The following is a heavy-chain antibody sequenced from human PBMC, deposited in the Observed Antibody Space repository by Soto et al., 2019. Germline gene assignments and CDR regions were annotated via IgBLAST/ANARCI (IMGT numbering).Heavy chain of an antibody. D-gene: IGHD4-17*01. J-gene: IGHJ4*02. V-gene: IGHV4-39*02. CDR1: GGSISSSSYY. Sequence: SETLSLTCTVSGGSISSSSYYWGWIRQPPGKGLEWIGSIYYSGSTYYNPSLKSRVTISVDTSKNQFSLKLSSVTAADTAVYYCARETEGPLGSTVTIVDYWGQGTLVTVSS. CDR3: ARETEGPLGSTVTIVDY. CDR2: IYYSGST.